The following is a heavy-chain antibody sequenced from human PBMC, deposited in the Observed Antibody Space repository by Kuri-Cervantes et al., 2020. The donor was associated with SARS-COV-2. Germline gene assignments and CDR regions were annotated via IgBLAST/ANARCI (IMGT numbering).Heavy chain of an antibody. V-gene: IGHV1-2*04. CDR2: INPNSGGT. J-gene: IGHJ4*02. CDR1: GYTFSGYY. CDR3: ARERCMLYGYRCSYFDY. D-gene: IGHD2-8*01. Sequence: ASVKVSCKASGYTFSGYYIHWVRQAPGQGLEWMGWINPNSGGTNYTQNFQGCVTMTRDTSISTACMELSSLRSEDTAVYYCARERCMLYGYRCSYFDYWGQGTLVTVSS.